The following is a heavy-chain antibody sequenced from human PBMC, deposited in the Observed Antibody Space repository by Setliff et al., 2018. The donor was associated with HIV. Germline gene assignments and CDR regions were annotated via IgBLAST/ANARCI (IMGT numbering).Heavy chain of an antibody. CDR3: ARRPYYDSWSGHQAFDV. D-gene: IGHD3-3*01. V-gene: IGHV5-51*01. CDR1: GYSFTTYW. J-gene: IGHJ3*01. CDR2: IYPYDSDT. Sequence: PGESLKISCKGSGYSFTTYWIGWVRQMPGKGLEWMGIIYPYDSDTRYNPPFQGHVTISADKSISTAYVQWSGLKASDTAIYYCARRPYYDSWSGHQAFDVWGQGTMVTVSS.